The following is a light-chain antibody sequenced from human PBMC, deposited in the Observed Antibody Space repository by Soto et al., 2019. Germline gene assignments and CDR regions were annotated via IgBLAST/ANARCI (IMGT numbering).Light chain of an antibody. Sequence: EIVLTQSPGTLSLSPGERATLSCRASQSVSNNYLAWYQQKPGQAPRLLIYGASNRATGIPDRFSGSGSGTKFTLTISSLQSEDFAVYYCQQYKNWPRTFGQGTKVDIK. CDR3: QQYKNWPRT. V-gene: IGKV3D-15*01. CDR2: GAS. J-gene: IGKJ1*01. CDR1: QSVSNN.